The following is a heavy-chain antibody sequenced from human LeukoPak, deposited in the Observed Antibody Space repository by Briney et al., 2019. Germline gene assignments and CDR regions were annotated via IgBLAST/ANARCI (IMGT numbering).Heavy chain of an antibody. CDR2: SIGSGGSA. V-gene: IGHV3-23*01. J-gene: IGHJ4*01. Sequence: PGGSLRLSCVASGFTFSTYTMNWIRQAPGKGLEWVSGSIGSGGSAFYADSVKGRFSISRDTSKNTLFLHMNKLRAGDTAVYYCAKDRLPGCVWPLDYWGQGTLGTGPS. CDR1: GFTFSTYT. CDR3: AKDRLPGCVWPLDY. D-gene: IGHD2-8*02.